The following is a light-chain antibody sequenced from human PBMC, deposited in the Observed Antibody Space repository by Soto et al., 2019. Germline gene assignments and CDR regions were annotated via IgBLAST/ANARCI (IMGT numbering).Light chain of an antibody. J-gene: IGLJ2*01. V-gene: IGLV1-44*01. CDR1: SSNIGSNT. CDR3: ATWDASLNGPV. Sequence: QSVLTQPPSASGTPGQRVTISCSGSSSNIGSNTVNWYQQVPGTAPTFLIYGNNQRPSGVPARFSGSKSGTSAALAISGLQSEDEADYYCATWDASLNGPVFGGGTKVTVL. CDR2: GNN.